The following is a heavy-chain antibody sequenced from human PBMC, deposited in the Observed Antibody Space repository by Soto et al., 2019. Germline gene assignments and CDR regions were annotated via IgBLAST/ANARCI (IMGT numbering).Heavy chain of an antibody. CDR2: ISAYNGNT. J-gene: IGHJ3*02. CDR3: ARDWRSDCSGGSCYSPSAFDI. CDR1: GYTFTSYG. V-gene: IGHV1-18*01. Sequence: QVQLVQSGAEVKKPGASVKVSCKASGYTFTSYGISWVRQAPGQGLEWMGWISAYNGNTNYAQKLQGRVTMTTHTSTSTAYMELRSLRSDDTAGYYWARDWRSDCSGGSCYSPSAFDIWGQGTMVTVSS. D-gene: IGHD2-15*01.